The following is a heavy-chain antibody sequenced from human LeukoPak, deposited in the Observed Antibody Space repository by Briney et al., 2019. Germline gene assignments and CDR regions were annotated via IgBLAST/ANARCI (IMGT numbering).Heavy chain of an antibody. V-gene: IGHV3-53*04. D-gene: IGHD5-18*01. J-gene: IGHJ4*02. CDR2: IYSGGIT. Sequence: GGSLRLSCAASGFTVNTNYMSWVRQAPGKGLEWVSVIYSGGITYYADSVKGRFTISRHDSKNTVYLQMNSLRAEDTALYYCARVAPGYTYAYGAPYYFDNWGQGTLVTVSS. CDR3: ARVAPGYTYAYGAPYYFDN. CDR1: GFTVNTNY.